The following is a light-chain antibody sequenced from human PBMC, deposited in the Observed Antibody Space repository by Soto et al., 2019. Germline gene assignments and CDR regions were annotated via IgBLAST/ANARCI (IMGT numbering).Light chain of an antibody. V-gene: IGLV6-57*02. J-gene: IGLJ3*02. Sequence: NFMLTQPHSVSESPEQTVTISCTGSSGSIASNYVQWYQQRPGSAPTTVIYEDNQRPSGVPDRFSGSIDSSSNTASLTISGLKTEDEADYYCQSYDSSIWVFGGGTKLTVL. CDR3: QSYDSSIWV. CDR2: EDN. CDR1: SGSIASNY.